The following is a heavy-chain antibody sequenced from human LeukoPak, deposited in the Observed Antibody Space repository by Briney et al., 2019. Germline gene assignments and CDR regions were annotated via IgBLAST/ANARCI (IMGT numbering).Heavy chain of an antibody. CDR1: GGTFSSYA. D-gene: IGHD2-15*01. CDR2: IIPILGIA. V-gene: IGHV1-69*04. CDR3: ARDGYCSGGSCYSGPGY. Sequence: ASVKVSCKASGGTFSSYAISWVRQAPGQGLEWMGRIIPILGIANYAQKFQGRVTITADKSTSTAYMELSSLRSEDTAVYYCARDGYCSGGSCYSGPGYWGQGTLVTVSS. J-gene: IGHJ4*02.